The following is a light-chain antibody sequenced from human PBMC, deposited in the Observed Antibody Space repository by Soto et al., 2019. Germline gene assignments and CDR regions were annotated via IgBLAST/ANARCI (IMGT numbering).Light chain of an antibody. CDR3: QKYDSVPWS. CDR1: QGIGKN. Sequence: DIQMTQSPSSLSTSVGDTVTITCRASQGIGKNLAWYQQQPGKVPNVLIYTASTLHSGVPSRFSGSGSGTDFTLNITSLQPEDVAPYFCQKYDSVPWSFGQGTRLEI. CDR2: TAS. J-gene: IGKJ1*01. V-gene: IGKV1-27*01.